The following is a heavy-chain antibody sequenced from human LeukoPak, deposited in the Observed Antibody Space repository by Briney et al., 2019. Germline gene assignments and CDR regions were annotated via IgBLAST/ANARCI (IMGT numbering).Heavy chain of an antibody. D-gene: IGHD4-17*01. Sequence: GGSLRLSCVASGFTFSIYEMDWVRQAPGKGLEWVSYISSSGSTIYYADSVKGRFTISRDNAMNSLYLQMNSLRAEDTAVYYCARLRLYGDFDIWGQGTMVTVSS. CDR2: ISSSGSTI. V-gene: IGHV3-48*03. CDR1: GFTFSIYE. J-gene: IGHJ3*02. CDR3: ARLRLYGDFDI.